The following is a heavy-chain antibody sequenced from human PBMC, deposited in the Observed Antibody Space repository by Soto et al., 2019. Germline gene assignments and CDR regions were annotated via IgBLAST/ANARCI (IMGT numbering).Heavy chain of an antibody. CDR2: IYYSGRT. CDR1: AASINSGDYY. CDR3: ARILMNYYRLDY. V-gene: IGHV4-30-4*01. D-gene: IGHD3-10*01. J-gene: IGHJ4*02. Sequence: SETLSLTCTVAAASINSGDYYWSWIRQPTGKGLEWIGHIYYSGRTYYNPSLQSRAGISVDSSKSQVSLKLTSVTAADTAVYCCARILMNYYRLDYWGQGALVTVSS.